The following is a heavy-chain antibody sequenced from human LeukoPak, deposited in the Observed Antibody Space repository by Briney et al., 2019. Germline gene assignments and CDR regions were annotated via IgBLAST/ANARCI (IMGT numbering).Heavy chain of an antibody. CDR2: ISSSSSTI. CDR1: EFTFSSYS. CDR3: AGLDYDILTGPNDY. V-gene: IGHV3-48*01. Sequence: GGSLRLSCAASEFTFSSYSMNWVRQAPGKGLEWVSYISSSSSTIYHADSVKGRFTISRDNATNSLYLQMNSLRAEDTAVYYCAGLDYDILTGPNDYWGQGTLVTVSS. J-gene: IGHJ4*02. D-gene: IGHD3-9*01.